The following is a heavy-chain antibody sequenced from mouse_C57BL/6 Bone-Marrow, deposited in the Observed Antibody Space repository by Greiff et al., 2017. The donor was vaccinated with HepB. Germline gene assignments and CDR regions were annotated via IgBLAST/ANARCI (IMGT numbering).Heavy chain of an antibody. Sequence: QVQLQQPGAELVKPGASVKLSCKASGYTFTSYWMPWVKQRPGQGLEWIGMIHPNSGSTNYNEKFKSKATLTVDKSSSTAYMQLSSLTSEDSAVYYCANDGHGAWFAYWGQGTLVTVSA. CDR2: IHPNSGST. CDR3: ANDGHGAWFAY. D-gene: IGHD2-3*01. CDR1: GYTFTSYW. V-gene: IGHV1-64*01. J-gene: IGHJ3*01.